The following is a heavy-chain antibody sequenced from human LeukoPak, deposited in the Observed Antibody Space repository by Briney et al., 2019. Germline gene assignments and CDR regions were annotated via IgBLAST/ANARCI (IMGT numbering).Heavy chain of an antibody. J-gene: IGHJ4*02. CDR2: ISAYNGNT. V-gene: IGHV1-18*01. CDR1: GYTIINYG. D-gene: IGHD2-21*02. Sequence: ASVKVSCKASGYTIINYGVNWVRQAPGQGLEWMGWISAYNGNTNYAQKFQGRVTMTTDTSTSTAYVDLRSLKSDDTAVYYCARGVGATSWYLDYWGQGTLVSVSS. CDR3: ARGVGATSWYLDY.